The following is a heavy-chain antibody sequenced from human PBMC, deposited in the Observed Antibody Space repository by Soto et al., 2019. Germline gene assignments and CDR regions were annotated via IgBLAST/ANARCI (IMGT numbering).Heavy chain of an antibody. Sequence: SETLSLTCAVYGGSFSGYYWSWIRQPPGKGLEWIGEINHSGSTNYNPSLKSRVTISVDTSKNQFSLKLSSVTAADTAGYYCARAGGTGLDYWGQGTLVTVSS. CDR2: INHSGST. CDR3: ARAGGTGLDY. CDR1: GGSFSGYY. V-gene: IGHV4-34*01. D-gene: IGHD3-10*01. J-gene: IGHJ4*02.